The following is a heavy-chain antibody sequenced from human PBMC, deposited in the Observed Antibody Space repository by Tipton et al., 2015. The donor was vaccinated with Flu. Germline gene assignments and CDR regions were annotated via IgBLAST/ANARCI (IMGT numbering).Heavy chain of an antibody. J-gene: IGHJ4*02. V-gene: IGHV4-39*07. CDR3: AKVGSGTFTTYYFDY. D-gene: IGHD1-26*01. CDR1: GGSISSSSYY. CDR2: IYYFGST. Sequence: TLSLTCTVSGGSISSSSYYWGWIRQPPGKGLEWIGSIYYFGSTFYSPSLKSRISMSLDTSKNQFSLRLSSVTAADTAVYYCAKVGSGTFTTYYFDYWGQGTLVTVSS.